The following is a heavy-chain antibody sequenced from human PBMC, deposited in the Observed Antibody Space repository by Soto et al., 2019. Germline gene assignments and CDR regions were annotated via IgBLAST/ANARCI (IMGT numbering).Heavy chain of an antibody. J-gene: IGHJ4*02. Sequence: QVQLVQSGAEVKKPGSSVKLSCKASGDSFNTFAVTWVRQAPGQGLEWMGGIIPNFDTPNYAQKFQGRVTIIADKSTRTPYMELSRLRSEDTAVYYCARPYYDSSGYYLWYFDYWGQGTLVTVSS. V-gene: IGHV1-69*06. CDR3: ARPYYDSSGYYLWYFDY. CDR2: IIPNFDTP. D-gene: IGHD3-22*01. CDR1: GDSFNTFA.